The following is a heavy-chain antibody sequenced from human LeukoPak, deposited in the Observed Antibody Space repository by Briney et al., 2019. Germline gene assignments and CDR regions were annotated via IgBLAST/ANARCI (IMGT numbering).Heavy chain of an antibody. CDR2: INPNSGGT. D-gene: IGHD3-10*01. J-gene: IGHJ3*02. CDR3: ARDPRGDRAFDI. CDR1: GYTFTGYY. V-gene: IGHV1-2*02. Sequence: ASVKVSCKASGYTFTGYYMHWVRQAPGQGLEWMGWINPNSGGTNYAQKFQGRVTMTRDTSISTVYMELSRLRSDDTAVYYCARDPRGDRAFDIWGQGTMVTVSS.